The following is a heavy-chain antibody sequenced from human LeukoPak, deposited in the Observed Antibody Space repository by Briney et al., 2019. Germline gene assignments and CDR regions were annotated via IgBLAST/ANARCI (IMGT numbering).Heavy chain of an antibody. CDR2: INWNGGST. V-gene: IGHV3-20*04. CDR3: ARVGEYGKYYYETRGSDDVFDT. Sequence: GGSLRLSCAASGFTFDDYGMSWVRQAPGKGLEWVSGINWNGGSTGYADSVKGRFTISRDNAKNSLYLQMNSLRAEDTAVYYCARVGEYGKYYYETRGSDDVFDTWGQGTMVTVSS. CDR1: GFTFDDYG. J-gene: IGHJ3*02. D-gene: IGHD3-22*01.